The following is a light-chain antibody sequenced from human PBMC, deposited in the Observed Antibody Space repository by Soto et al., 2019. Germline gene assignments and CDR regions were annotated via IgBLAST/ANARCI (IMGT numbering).Light chain of an antibody. Sequence: QSVLTQPPSASGTPGQRVTISCSGSSSNIGSNTVNWYQQLPGTAPKLLIYSNNLRPSGVPDRFSGSKSGTSASLAISGLQSEDEADYYCAAWDDSLNACYVFGTGTKLTVL. CDR1: SSNIGSNT. CDR3: AAWDDSLNACYV. V-gene: IGLV1-44*01. J-gene: IGLJ1*01. CDR2: SNN.